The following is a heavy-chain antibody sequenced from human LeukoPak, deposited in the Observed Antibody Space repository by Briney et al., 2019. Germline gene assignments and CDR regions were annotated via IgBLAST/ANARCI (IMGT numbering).Heavy chain of an antibody. CDR1: GFTFRDYY. CDR3: AKAANYDILTGYYLDY. D-gene: IGHD3-9*01. Sequence: GGSLRLSCLASGFTFRDYYMTWVRQAPGKGLEWVSAITGGGDTTYYADSVKGRFTISRDNSKNTLYLQMNNLRAEDTAIYYCAKAANYDILTGYYLDYWGQGTLVTVSS. J-gene: IGHJ4*02. CDR2: ITGGGDTT. V-gene: IGHV3-23*01.